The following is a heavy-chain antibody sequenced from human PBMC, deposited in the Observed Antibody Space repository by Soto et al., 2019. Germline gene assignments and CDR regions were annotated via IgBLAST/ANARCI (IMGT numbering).Heavy chain of an antibody. CDR3: ARTTAVPNTLRSRYFFDY. Sequence: XETRALTCSVSGGSVSNKTSYWSWIRQPRGKRLEWIGYVYYSGTTNYNPSLKSRVTISVDLSKNQFSLRLSSVTTADTALYYCARTTAVPNTLRSRYFFDYWGQGPLVTVSS. V-gene: IGHV4-61*01. CDR1: GGSVSNKTSY. CDR2: VYYSGTT. J-gene: IGHJ4*02. D-gene: IGHD4-17*01.